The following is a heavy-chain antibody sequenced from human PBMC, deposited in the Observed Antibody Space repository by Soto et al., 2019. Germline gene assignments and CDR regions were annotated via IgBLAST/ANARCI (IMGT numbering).Heavy chain of an antibody. V-gene: IGHV3-21*01. CDR1: GFTFSSYS. J-gene: IGHJ6*03. CDR2: ISSSSTYI. CDR3: ARERGSGSFRNYYYMDV. Sequence: EVQLVESGGGLVKPGGSLRLSCAASGFTFSSYSMNWVRQAPGKGLEWVSSISSSSTYIYHADSVKGRFTISRDNAKNSLYLQMNSLIAEDTAVYYCARERGSGSFRNYYYMDVWGKGTTVTVSS. D-gene: IGHD3-10*01.